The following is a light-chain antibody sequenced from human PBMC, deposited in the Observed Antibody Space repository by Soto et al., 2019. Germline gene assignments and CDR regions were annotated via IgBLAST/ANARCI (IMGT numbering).Light chain of an antibody. V-gene: IGLV2-11*01. Sequence: QSALTQPPSASGSPGQSVTISCTGTSSDIGTYDYVSWYQQQPGKAPRLMIYDVTKRPSGVPDRFSGSKSGNTASLTISGLQAEDEADYYCCSYAGSYTMVFGGGTKLTVL. J-gene: IGLJ2*01. CDR3: CSYAGSYTMV. CDR1: SSDIGTYDY. CDR2: DVT.